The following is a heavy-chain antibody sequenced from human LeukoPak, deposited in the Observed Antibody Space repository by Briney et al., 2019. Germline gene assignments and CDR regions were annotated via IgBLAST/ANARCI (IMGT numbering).Heavy chain of an antibody. CDR3: ATLGVVNEYYFDY. Sequence: ASVKVSCKVSGYTLTESSMHWVRQAPGKGLEWMGNFDPEDGETIYAQKFQGRVTMTEDTSTDTAYMELSSLRSEDTAVYYCATLGVVNEYYFDYWGQGTLVTVSS. D-gene: IGHD2-21*01. CDR1: GYTLTESS. J-gene: IGHJ4*02. CDR2: FDPEDGET. V-gene: IGHV1-24*01.